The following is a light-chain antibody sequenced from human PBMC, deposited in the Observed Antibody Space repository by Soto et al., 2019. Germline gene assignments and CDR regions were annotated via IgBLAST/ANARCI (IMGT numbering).Light chain of an antibody. CDR1: QSVTINS. CDR3: QQYGSSPPGGT. J-gene: IGKJ1*01. V-gene: IGKV3-20*01. Sequence: EVVLTQSPGTLSLSPGDTATLFCRASQSVTINSLAWYQQKPGQTPRLLIYAASTRASGIPDRFSGSGSGTEFALTISRLEPEDFALYYCQQYGSSPPGGTFGQGTKVEIK. CDR2: AAS.